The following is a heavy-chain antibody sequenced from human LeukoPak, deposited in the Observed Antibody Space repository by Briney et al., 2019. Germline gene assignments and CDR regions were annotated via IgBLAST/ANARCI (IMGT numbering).Heavy chain of an antibody. CDR1: GYTFTGYY. CDR2: SNANIGDT. CDR3: ARSVQRYCSGGSCYSNFSPRDY. Sequence: ASVKVSCKASGYTFTGYYMHWVRQAPRQPLEWVGGSNANIGDTNYAEKFQGRVTMTRDTSISTGYMELSRLRSDDTAVYYCARSVQRYCSGGSCYSNFSPRDYWGQGTLVTVSS. J-gene: IGHJ4*02. V-gene: IGHV1-2*02. D-gene: IGHD2-15*01.